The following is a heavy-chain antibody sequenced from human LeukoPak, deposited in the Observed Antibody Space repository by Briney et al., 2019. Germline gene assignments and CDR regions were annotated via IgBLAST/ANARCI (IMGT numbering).Heavy chain of an antibody. CDR2: INPNSGGT. V-gene: IGHV1-2*04. J-gene: IGHJ6*02. Sequence: ASVKVSCKASGYTFTGYYMHWVRQAPGQGLEWMGWINPNSGGTNYAQKFQGWVTMTRDTSISTAYMELSRLRSDDTAVYYCAREYSSSWGDYGMDVWGQGPTVTVSS. D-gene: IGHD6-13*01. CDR3: AREYSSSWGDYGMDV. CDR1: GYTFTGYY.